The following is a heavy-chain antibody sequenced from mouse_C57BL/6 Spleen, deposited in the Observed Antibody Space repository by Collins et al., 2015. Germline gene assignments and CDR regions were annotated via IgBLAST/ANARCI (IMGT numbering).Heavy chain of an antibody. CDR2: IYPGGGYS. CDR1: GYIFTNYW. D-gene: IGHD2-13*01. CDR3: ASRNDSWFAY. V-gene: IGHV1-63*01. J-gene: IGHJ3*01. Sequence: QVQLQQSGAELVRPGTSVKMSCKASGYIFTNYWVGWAKQRPGHGLEWIGDIYPGGGYSNYNEKFKGKATLTADKSSSTAYMQFSSLTSEDSAIYYCASRNDSWFAYWGQGTLVTVSA.